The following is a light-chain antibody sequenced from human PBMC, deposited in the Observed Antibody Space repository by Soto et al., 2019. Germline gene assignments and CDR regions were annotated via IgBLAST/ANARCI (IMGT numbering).Light chain of an antibody. CDR2: RAS. CDR1: QSINSN. CDR3: QQYNNWPRAT. Sequence: ETVMTQSPATLSVSPGERATLSCRASQSINSNLAWYQQKPGQAPRLLMFRASIRATGFPARFSGSGSGTEFNITISSLQSEDSAVYYCQQYNNWPRATFGGGTKVDI. J-gene: IGKJ4*01. V-gene: IGKV3-15*01.